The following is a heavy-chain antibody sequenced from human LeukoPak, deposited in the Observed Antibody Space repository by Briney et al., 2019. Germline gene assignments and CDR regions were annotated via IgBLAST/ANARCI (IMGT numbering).Heavy chain of an antibody. CDR3: AKDNGSPSLVVVLVATAPDY. J-gene: IGHJ4*02. CDR2: ISYDGSQK. D-gene: IGHD2-15*01. CDR1: GFDFSAFG. Sequence: HPGRSLRLSCAASGFDFSAFGMNWVRQAPGKGLEWVAVISYDGSQKYYADSVKGRFTISRDNSKNTVYLQMNSLSAEDTAVYYCAKDNGSPSLVVVLVATAPDYWGQGTLVTVSS. V-gene: IGHV3-30*18.